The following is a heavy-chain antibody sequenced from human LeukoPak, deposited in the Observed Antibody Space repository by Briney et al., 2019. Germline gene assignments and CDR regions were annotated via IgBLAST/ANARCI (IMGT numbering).Heavy chain of an antibody. CDR1: GFTFSSYE. J-gene: IGHJ4*02. CDR2: ISSSGSTI. V-gene: IGHV3-48*03. Sequence: GGSLRLSCAASGFTFSSYEMNWVRQAPGKGLEWVSYISSSGSTIYFADPVKGRFTISRDNAKNSLYLQMNSLRAEDTAVYYCARGVYDSSGYYHYWGQGTLVTVSS. D-gene: IGHD3-22*01. CDR3: ARGVYDSSGYYHY.